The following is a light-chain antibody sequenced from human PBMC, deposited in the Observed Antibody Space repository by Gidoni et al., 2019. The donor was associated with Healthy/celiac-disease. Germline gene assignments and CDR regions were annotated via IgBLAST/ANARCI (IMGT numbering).Light chain of an antibody. CDR3: RSYDSSLSGVV. CDR2: GNS. Sequence: QSVLTQSPSVSGAPGQRVTISCTGSSSNIGAGYDVHWYQQVPGTAPKFLIYGNSNRPSGVPDRFSGSKSGTSASLAITGLQAEDEADYYCRSYDSSLSGVVFGGGTKVTVL. CDR1: SSNIGAGYD. J-gene: IGLJ2*01. V-gene: IGLV1-40*01.